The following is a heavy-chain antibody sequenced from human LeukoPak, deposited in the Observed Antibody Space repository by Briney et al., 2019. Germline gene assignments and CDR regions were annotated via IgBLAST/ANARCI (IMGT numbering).Heavy chain of an antibody. CDR3: ATGRYSSSWQWLKYYFDY. V-gene: IGHV4-59*01. Sequence: SETLSLTCTVSGGSISSYYWSWIRQPPGKGLEWIGHIYYSGSTNYNPSLKSRVTISIDTSENQFSLRLSSATAADTAVYYCATGRYSSSWQWLKYYFDYWGQGTLVTVSS. D-gene: IGHD6-19*01. CDR1: GGSISSYY. CDR2: IYYSGST. J-gene: IGHJ4*02.